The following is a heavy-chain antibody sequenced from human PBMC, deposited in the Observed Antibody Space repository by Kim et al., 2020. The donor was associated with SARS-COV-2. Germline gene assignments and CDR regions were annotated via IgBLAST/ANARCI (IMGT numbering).Heavy chain of an antibody. Sequence: GGSLRLSCVGSGFLLSRFGMHWVRQAPGKGLECVTTISYDGSLQYYGDSVKGRFTISRDNSKNKLFLQMNSLRDEDTDVYYCTSGAVAGNDAFDIWGKGTMVTVSS. CDR1: GFLLSRFG. CDR3: TSGAVAGNDAFDI. D-gene: IGHD6-19*01. J-gene: IGHJ3*02. CDR2: ISYDGSLQ. V-gene: IGHV3-30*03.